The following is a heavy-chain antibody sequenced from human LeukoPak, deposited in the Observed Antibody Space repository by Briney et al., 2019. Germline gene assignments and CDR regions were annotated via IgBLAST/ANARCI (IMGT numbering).Heavy chain of an antibody. CDR1: GGSINSDY. Sequence: SETLSLTCTVSGGSINSDYWSWLRQPPGEGPEWIAYIYHSGKTNYNPSLKSRVTISVDTSKNQFSLKLSSVTAADTAVYYCARSGDGYNGDAFDIWGQGTMVTVSS. V-gene: IGHV4-59*01. J-gene: IGHJ3*02. CDR2: IYHSGKT. CDR3: ARSGDGYNGDAFDI. D-gene: IGHD5-24*01.